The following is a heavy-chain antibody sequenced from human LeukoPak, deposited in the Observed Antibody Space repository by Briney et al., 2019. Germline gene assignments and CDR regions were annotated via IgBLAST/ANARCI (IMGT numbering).Heavy chain of an antibody. CDR3: ALSQTPFTPLDY. V-gene: IGHV4-30-2*01. Sequence: SETLSLTCAVSGGSISSGGYSWSWIRQPPGKGLEWIGYIYHSGSTYYNPSLKSRVTISVDRSKNQFSLKLSSVTAADTAVYYCALSQTPFTPLDYWGQGTLVTVSS. CDR2: IYHSGST. J-gene: IGHJ4*02. D-gene: IGHD3-3*02. CDR1: GGSISSGGYS.